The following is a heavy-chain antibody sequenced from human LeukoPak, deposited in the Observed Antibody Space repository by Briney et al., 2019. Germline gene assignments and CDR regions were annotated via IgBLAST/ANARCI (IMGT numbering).Heavy chain of an antibody. CDR2: IWYDGSNK. V-gene: IGHV3-30*02. J-gene: IGHJ6*03. Sequence: GGSLRLSCAASGFTFSSYGMHWVRQAPGKGLEWVAFIWYDGSNKYYADSVKGRFTISRDNSKNTLYLQMNSLRAEDTAVYYCAKGLTYYYDSSGYYYYYYYMDVWGKGTTVTVSS. CDR3: AKGLTYYYDSSGYYYYYYYMDV. CDR1: GFTFSSYG. D-gene: IGHD3-22*01.